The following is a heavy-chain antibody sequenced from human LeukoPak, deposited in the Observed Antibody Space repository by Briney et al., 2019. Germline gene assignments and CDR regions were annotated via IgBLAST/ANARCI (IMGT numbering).Heavy chain of an antibody. Sequence: PSETLSLTCTVSGYSISSGYYWSWIRQPPGKGLEWIGSIYHSGSTYYNPSLKSRVTISVDTSKNQFSLKLSSVTAADTAVYYCARGGVVVTMIVVVTKGAFDIWGQGTMVTVSS. V-gene: IGHV4-38-2*02. CDR2: IYHSGST. CDR1: GYSISSGYY. CDR3: ARGGVVVTMIVVVTKGAFDI. D-gene: IGHD3-22*01. J-gene: IGHJ3*02.